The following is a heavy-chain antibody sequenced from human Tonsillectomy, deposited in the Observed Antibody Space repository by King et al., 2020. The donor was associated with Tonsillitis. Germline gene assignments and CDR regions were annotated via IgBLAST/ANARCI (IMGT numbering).Heavy chain of an antibody. CDR1: GGSISSGTYS. CDR3: AREPAAIGHYYGMDV. D-gene: IGHD2-2*01. CDR2: VYHTGNT. J-gene: IGHJ6*02. V-gene: IGHV4-30-2*01. Sequence: LQLQESGSGLVKPLQTLSLTCAVSGGSISSGTYSWSWIRQPPGKGLEWIGFVYHTGNTYYNPSLQSRVTISVDRSKNQLSLNLTSVTAADTAVYYCAREPAAIGHYYGMDVWGQGTTVTVSS.